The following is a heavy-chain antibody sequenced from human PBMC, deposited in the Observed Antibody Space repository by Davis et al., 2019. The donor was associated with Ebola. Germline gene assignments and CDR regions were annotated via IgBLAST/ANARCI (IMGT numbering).Heavy chain of an antibody. D-gene: IGHD5-18*01. CDR3: ATIEDTDMVGAFDM. Sequence: SETLSLTCTVSGGSISNYYWSWIRQPPGKGLEWIGYIYYSGSTNYNPSLKSRVTISVDTAKNQLSLKLSSLTAADTAVYYCATIEDTDMVGAFDMWGQGTKVTVSS. J-gene: IGHJ3*02. CDR2: IYYSGST. V-gene: IGHV4-59*08. CDR1: GGSISNYY.